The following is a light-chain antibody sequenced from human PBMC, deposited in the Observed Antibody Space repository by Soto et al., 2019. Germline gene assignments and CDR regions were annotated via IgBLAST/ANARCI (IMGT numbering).Light chain of an antibody. J-gene: IGLJ3*02. CDR3: ATLDDILNGWV. CDR2: SND. V-gene: IGLV1-44*01. CDR1: DSNIGSNT. Sequence: QAVVTQPPSASGTPGQRVTISCSGSDSNIGSNTVNWYQHLPGMAPKLLTHSNDHRPSGVADRFSGSKSGTSASLAISGLQSEDEADYYCATLDDILNGWVFGGGTKLTVL.